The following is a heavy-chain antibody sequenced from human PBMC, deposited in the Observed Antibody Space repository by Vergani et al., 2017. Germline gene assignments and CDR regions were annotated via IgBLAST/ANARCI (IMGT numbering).Heavy chain of an antibody. CDR2: INPSGGST. D-gene: IGHD3-22*01. V-gene: IGHV1-46*01. J-gene: IGHJ3*02. Sequence: QVQLVQSGAEVKKPGASVKVSCKASGYTFTSYYMHWVRQAPGQGLEWMGIINPSGGSTSYAQKFQGRVTMTRDTSTSTVYMELSSLRSEDTAVYYCARDAAVAITMIVVAPDAFDIWGQGTMVTVSS. CDR3: ARDAAVAITMIVVAPDAFDI. CDR1: GYTFTSYY.